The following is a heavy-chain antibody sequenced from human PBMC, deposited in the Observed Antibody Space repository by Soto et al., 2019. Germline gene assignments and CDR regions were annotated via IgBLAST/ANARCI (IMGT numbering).Heavy chain of an antibody. CDR2: IYWNDDK. V-gene: IGHV2-5*01. Sequence: SGPTLVNPTQTLTLTCTFSGFSLSTSGVGVGWIRQPPGKALEWLALIYWNDDKRYSPSLKSRLTITKDTSKNQVVLTMTNMDPVDTATYYCAHRPYDSSGYYYQYYFDYWGQGTLVTVSS. CDR1: GFSLSTSGVG. D-gene: IGHD3-22*01. J-gene: IGHJ4*02. CDR3: AHRPYDSSGYYYQYYFDY.